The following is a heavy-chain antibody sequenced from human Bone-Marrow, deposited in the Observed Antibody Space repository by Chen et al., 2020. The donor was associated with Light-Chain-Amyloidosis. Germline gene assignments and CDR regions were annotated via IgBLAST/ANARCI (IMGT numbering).Heavy chain of an antibody. CDR1: GFTFSSYA. Sequence: VQLVESGGGVVQPGRSLRLSCAASGFTFSSYAMSWVRQAPGKGLEWVSASSGSGGSTYYADSVKGRFTISRDNSKNTLYLQMNSLRAEDTAVYYCAKREVFTMGFDIWGQGTMVTVSS. V-gene: IGHV3-23*04. D-gene: IGHD3-10*01. CDR2: SSGSGGST. CDR3: AKREVFTMGFDI. J-gene: IGHJ3*02.